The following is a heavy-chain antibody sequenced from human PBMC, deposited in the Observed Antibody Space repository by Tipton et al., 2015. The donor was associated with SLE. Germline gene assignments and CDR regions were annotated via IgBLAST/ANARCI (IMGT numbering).Heavy chain of an antibody. CDR3: AKGDAYYYYGMDV. V-gene: IGHV3-23*01. J-gene: IGHJ6*02. CDR1: GFTFSTYA. CDR2: ISGSGGST. Sequence: SLRLSCAASGFTFSTYAMSWVRQTPGKGLEWVSAISGSGGSTHYADSVKGRFTISRDNSKNTLYLQMNSLRAEDTAVYYCAKGDAYYYYGMDVWGQGTTVTVSS.